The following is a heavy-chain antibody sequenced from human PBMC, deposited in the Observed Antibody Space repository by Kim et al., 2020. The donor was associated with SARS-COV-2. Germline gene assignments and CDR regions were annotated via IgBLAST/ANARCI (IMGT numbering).Heavy chain of an antibody. CDR2: IYYSGST. CDR3: ARDARNEGWFDP. J-gene: IGHJ5*02. V-gene: IGHV4-31*03. CDR1: GGSISSGGYY. Sequence: SETLSLTCTVSGGSISSGGYYWSWIRQHPGKGLEWIGYIYYSGSTYYNPSLKSRVTISVDTSKNQFSLKLSSVTAADTAVYYCARDARNEGWFDPWGQGTLVTVSS.